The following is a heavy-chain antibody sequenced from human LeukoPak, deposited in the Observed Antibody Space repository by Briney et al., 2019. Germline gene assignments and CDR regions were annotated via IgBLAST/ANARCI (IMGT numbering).Heavy chain of an antibody. J-gene: IGHJ4*02. CDR3: ARRKANSDGEFDY. V-gene: IGHV3-48*01. Sequence: GGSLRLSCAASGFTFSSYNMNWVRQAPGKGLDWVSFISSSGSSITYADSVKGRFTISRDNVKNSLYLRMNSLRAEDTAVYYCARRKANSDGEFDYWGQGTLVTVSS. CDR1: GFTFSSYN. CDR2: ISSSGSSI. D-gene: IGHD3-10*01.